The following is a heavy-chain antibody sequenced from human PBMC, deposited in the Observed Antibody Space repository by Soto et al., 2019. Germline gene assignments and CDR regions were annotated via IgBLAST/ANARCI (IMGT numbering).Heavy chain of an antibody. Sequence: SETLSLTCTVSGGSISSSSYYWGWIRQPPGKGLEWIGCIYYSGSTYYNPSLKSRVTISVDTSKNQFSLKLSSVTAADTAVYYCARARRRLRYGMDVWGQGTTVTVSS. V-gene: IGHV4-39*07. CDR2: IYYSGST. J-gene: IGHJ6*02. CDR1: GGSISSSSYY. D-gene: IGHD4-17*01. CDR3: ARARRRLRYGMDV.